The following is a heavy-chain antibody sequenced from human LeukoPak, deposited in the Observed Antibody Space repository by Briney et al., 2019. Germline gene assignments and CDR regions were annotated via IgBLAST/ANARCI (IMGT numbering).Heavy chain of an antibody. J-gene: IGHJ4*02. CDR2: INHSGST. D-gene: IGHD3-3*01. V-gene: IGHV4-34*01. CDR1: GGSFSGYY. CDR3: ARRRTIFGVVTLFDY. Sequence: SETLSLTCAVYGGSFSGYYWSWIRQPPGKGLEWIGEINHSGSTNYNPSLKSRVTISVDTSKNQFSLKLSSVTAADTAVYYCARRRTIFGVVTLFDYWGQGTLVTVSS.